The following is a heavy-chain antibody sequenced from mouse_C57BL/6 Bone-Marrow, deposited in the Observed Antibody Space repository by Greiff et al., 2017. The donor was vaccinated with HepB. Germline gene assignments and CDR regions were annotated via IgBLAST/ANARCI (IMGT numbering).Heavy chain of an antibody. CDR1: GFTFSSYA. J-gene: IGHJ1*03. CDR2: ISDGGSYT. D-gene: IGHD1-1*01. CDR3: ARDSFYYYGSSPWYFDV. V-gene: IGHV5-4*01. Sequence: EVHLVESGGGLVKPGGSLKLSCAASGFTFSSYALSWVRQTPEKRLEWVATISDGGSYTYYPDNVKGRFTISRDNAKNHLYLQMSHLKSEDTAMYYCARDSFYYYGSSPWYFDVWGTGTTVTVSS.